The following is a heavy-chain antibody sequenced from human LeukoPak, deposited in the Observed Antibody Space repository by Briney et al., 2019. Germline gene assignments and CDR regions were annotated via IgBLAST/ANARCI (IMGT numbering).Heavy chain of an antibody. CDR3: ARDLSGILTGQGF. D-gene: IGHD3-9*01. J-gene: IGHJ4*02. V-gene: IGHV1-46*01. Sequence: ASVKVSCKASGYTFTSYYMHWVRQAPGQGLEWIGIINPSGGSTSYAQKFQGRVTMTRDTSASTVYMELSSLRSEDTAVYYCARDLSGILTGQGFWGQGTLVTVSS. CDR1: GYTFTSYY. CDR2: INPSGGST.